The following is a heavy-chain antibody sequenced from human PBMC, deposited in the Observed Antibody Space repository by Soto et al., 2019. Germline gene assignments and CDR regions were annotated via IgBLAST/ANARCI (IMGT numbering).Heavy chain of an antibody. CDR1: GYTFGIYS. D-gene: IGHD2-21*02. CDR3: ARRYGDPSSSTGFDY. J-gene: IGHJ4*02. CDR2: INTYSGKT. V-gene: IGHV1-18*01. Sequence: QVQLVQSGPEVKRPGASVKVSCKASGYTFGIYSITWVRQAPGQELAWLGGINTYSGKTYYAQKVQGRVTLTTDTSTSTAYMDMRSLRSDDTAVYYCARRYGDPSSSTGFDYWGQGTLVSVSS.